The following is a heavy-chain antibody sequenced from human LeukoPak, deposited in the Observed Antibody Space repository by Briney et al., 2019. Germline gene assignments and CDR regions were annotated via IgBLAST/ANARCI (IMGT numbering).Heavy chain of an antibody. J-gene: IGHJ4*02. CDR1: GFTFDDYA. CDR3: AKDGGRTVTRYYFDY. CDR2: ISWNSGST. V-gene: IGHV3-23*01. Sequence: GGSLRLSCAASGFTFDDYAMHWVRQAPGKGLEWVSGISWNSGSTYYADSVKGRFTISRDNSKNTLYLQMNSLRAEDTAVYYCAKDGGRTVTRYYFDYWGQGTLVTVSS. D-gene: IGHD4-17*01.